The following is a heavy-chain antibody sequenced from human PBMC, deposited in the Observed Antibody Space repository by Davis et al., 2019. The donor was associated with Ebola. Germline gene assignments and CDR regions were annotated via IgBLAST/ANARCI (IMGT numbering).Heavy chain of an antibody. CDR1: GSTFSGSS. V-gene: IGHV3-73*01. CDR2: ITSKADNYAT. J-gene: IGHJ4*02. Sequence: GGSLRLSCAASGSTFSGSSMHWVRQASGEGLEWVGRITSKADNYATEYVASVKGRFTISRDDSKKTAYLQMNSLKTEDTAVYYCSRADWGSTDYFDYWGQGTLVTVSS. D-gene: IGHD7-27*01. CDR3: SRADWGSTDYFDY.